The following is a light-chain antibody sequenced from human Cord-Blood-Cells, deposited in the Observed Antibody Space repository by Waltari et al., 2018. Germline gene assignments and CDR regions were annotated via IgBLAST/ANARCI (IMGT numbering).Light chain of an antibody. Sequence: QSALTQPASVSGSTGQSITISCTGTSSDVGSYNLVSWYQQHPGNAPKLIIYEGSKRPSWVSNRFSGSKSGNTASLTISGLQAEDEADYYCCSYAGSSTYVFGTGTKVTVL. CDR2: EGS. CDR1: SSDVGSYNL. V-gene: IGLV2-23*01. J-gene: IGLJ1*01. CDR3: CSYAGSSTYV.